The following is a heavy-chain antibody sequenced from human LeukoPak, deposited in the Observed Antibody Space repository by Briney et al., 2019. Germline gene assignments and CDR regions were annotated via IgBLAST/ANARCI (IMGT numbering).Heavy chain of an antibody. Sequence: GGSLRLSCAPSGLTFSNAWMSWVRQAPGKGPEWGGRIRRKSDGGTIDYAAPVKGRFTVSRDDSKDTLYLQMNSLKAEDTAVYYCTTGRAGSPFGYWGQGTLVTVSS. D-gene: IGHD3-16*01. CDR2: IRRKSDGGTI. J-gene: IGHJ4*02. CDR1: GLTFSNAW. CDR3: TTGRAGSPFGY. V-gene: IGHV3-15*01.